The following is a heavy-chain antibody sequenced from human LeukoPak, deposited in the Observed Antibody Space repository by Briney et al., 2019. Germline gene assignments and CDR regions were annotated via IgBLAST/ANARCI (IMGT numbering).Heavy chain of an antibody. V-gene: IGHV1-2*02. D-gene: IGHD2-8*02. J-gene: IGHJ5*01. Sequence: GASVKVSCKASGYTFTDYYMHWVRQAPGQGLEWMGWINAKSGDTKYAQKFQARVTMTRDTSITTTYMEVSRLSSDDTAVYYCARQNTGLLDSWGQGTLVTVSS. CDR3: ARQNTGLLDS. CDR1: GYTFTDYY. CDR2: INAKSGDT.